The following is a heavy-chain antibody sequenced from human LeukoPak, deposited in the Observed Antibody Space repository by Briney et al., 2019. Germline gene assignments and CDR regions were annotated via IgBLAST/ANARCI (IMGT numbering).Heavy chain of an antibody. J-gene: IGHJ6*02. CDR2: ISSSSDYI. CDR1: GFTFSDYS. V-gene: IGHV3-21*01. CDR3: ARSRSVSNYKGMDV. D-gene: IGHD5/OR15-5a*01. Sequence: PGGSLRLSCPASGFTFSDYSMSWVRQAPGKGLEWVSSISSSSDYIYYADSVKGRFTISRDNARNSLYLQVNSLRAEDTAVYYCARSRSVSNYKGMDVWGQGTTVTVSS.